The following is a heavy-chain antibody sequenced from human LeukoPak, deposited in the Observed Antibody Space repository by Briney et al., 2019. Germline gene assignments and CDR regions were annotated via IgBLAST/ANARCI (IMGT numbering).Heavy chain of an antibody. CDR2: ISGRGVGT. CDR3: AKGRGQQLVIDS. D-gene: IGHD6-13*01. CDR1: GFSFSSYA. J-gene: IGHJ4*02. V-gene: IGHV3-23*01. Sequence: GRSLRLSCAASGFSFSSYALSWVREAPEKGLEWVSGISGRGVGTYYADSVKGRFTISRDNSNNTLYLQMNSLRVEDTAVYYCAKGRGQQLVIDSWGQGTLVTVSS.